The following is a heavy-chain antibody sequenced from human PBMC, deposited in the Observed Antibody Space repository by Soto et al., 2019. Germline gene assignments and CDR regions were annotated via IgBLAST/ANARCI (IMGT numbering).Heavy chain of an antibody. CDR3: ARLYYDYV. V-gene: IGHV3-48*02. CDR1: VYDFRTYS. CDR2: VSLDSDTI. D-gene: IGHD3-3*01. J-gene: IGHJ6*02. Sequence: GGSLRLSCMASVYDFRTYSMNWVRQAPGQGLEWIAYVSLDSDTIQYADSVKGRFTISRDDAENSLYLQMDSLRDEDTATYYCARLYYDYVWGQGTTVTVSS.